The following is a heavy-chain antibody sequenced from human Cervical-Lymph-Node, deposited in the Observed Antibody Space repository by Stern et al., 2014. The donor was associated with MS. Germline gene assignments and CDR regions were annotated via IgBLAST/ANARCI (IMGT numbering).Heavy chain of an antibody. J-gene: IGHJ4*02. CDR2: INPSGGTS. CDR3: AREGYNDYSENFDY. CDR1: GFTFTNYY. D-gene: IGHD4-11*01. V-gene: IGHV1-46*01. Sequence: QLVQSGAEVKKPGASVKVSCKASGFTFTNYYMHWVRQAPGQGLEWMGIINPSGGTSTYTQKFQGRVTLTWDTSTTTVYMELSSLRSEDTAVYYCAREGYNDYSENFDYWGQGTLVTVSS.